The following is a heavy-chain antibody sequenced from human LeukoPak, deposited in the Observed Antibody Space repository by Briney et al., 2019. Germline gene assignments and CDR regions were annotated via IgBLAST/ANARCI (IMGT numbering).Heavy chain of an antibody. Sequence: SETLSLTCTVSGGSISSYYWCWIRQPPGKGLEWIGYIHYSGSTNYNPSLKSRVTISVDTSKNQFSLKLSSVTAADTAVYYCAGGARGNYYYYGMDVWGQGTTVTVSS. CDR1: GGSISSYY. V-gene: IGHV4-59*01. CDR3: AGGARGNYYYYGMDV. D-gene: IGHD3-16*01. CDR2: IHYSGST. J-gene: IGHJ6*02.